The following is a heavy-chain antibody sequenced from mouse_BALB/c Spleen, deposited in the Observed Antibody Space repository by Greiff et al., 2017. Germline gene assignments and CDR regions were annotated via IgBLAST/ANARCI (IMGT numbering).Heavy chain of an antibody. CDR1: GFNFNDYY. Sequence: EVKLVESGAELVRPGASVKLSCKASGFNFNDYYMHWVKQRPEQGLEWIGWIDPENGNTIYDPKFQGKASITADTSSNTAYLQLSSLTSEDTAVYYCARLVAYWGQGTLVTVSA. CDR3: ARLVAY. J-gene: IGHJ3*01. V-gene: IGHV14-1*02. CDR2: IDPENGNT.